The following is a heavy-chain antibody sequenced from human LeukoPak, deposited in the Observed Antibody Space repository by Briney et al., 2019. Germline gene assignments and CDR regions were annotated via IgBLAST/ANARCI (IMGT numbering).Heavy chain of an antibody. Sequence: ASVKVSCKASGYTFSNYDINWVRQAPGQGLEWMGWMNPNSGRRVYAQKFQGRGTMTRNSSINTAYMELTSLRSDDTAVYYCARGLRSDYWGQGTLVTVSS. V-gene: IGHV1-8*01. D-gene: IGHD3-16*02. CDR3: ARGLRSDY. CDR1: GYTFSNYD. CDR2: MNPNSGRR. J-gene: IGHJ4*02.